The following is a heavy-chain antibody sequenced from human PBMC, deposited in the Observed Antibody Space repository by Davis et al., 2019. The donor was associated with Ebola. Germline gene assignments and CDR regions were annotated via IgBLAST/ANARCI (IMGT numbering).Heavy chain of an antibody. CDR1: GFTFSDYY. D-gene: IGHD1-1*01. Sequence: GESLKISCAASGFTFSDYYMSWIRQAPGKGLEWVSGISGSGATTYYADSVKGRFTISRDNSKNTLYLQMNSLRAEDTAVYYCAKGARPGTTNRYFYGADVWGQGTTVTVSS. J-gene: IGHJ6*02. CDR3: AKGARPGTTNRYFYGADV. CDR2: ISGSGATT. V-gene: IGHV3-23*01.